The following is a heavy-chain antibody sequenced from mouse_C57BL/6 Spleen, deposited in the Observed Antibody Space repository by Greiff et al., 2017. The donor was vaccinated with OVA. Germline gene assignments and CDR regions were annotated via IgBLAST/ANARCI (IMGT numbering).Heavy chain of an antibody. CDR3: ARGRGYFDV. J-gene: IGHJ1*03. Sequence: EVMLVESAGGLVQPGRSLKLSCTASGFTFSDYYMAWVRQVPEKGLEWVANINYDGSSTYYLDSLKSRFIISRDNAKNILYLQMSSLKSEDTATYYCARGRGYFDVWGTGTTVTVSS. CDR1: GFTFSDYY. CDR2: INYDGSST. V-gene: IGHV5-16*01.